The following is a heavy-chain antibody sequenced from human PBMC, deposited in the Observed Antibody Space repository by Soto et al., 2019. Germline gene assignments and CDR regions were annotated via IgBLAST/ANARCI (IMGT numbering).Heavy chain of an antibody. CDR1: GGSISSYY. CDR2: IYYSGST. D-gene: IGHD3-22*01. V-gene: IGHV4-59*01. CDR3: ARHYYDSSGYYFYDY. J-gene: IGHJ4*02. Sequence: TSETLSLTCTVSGGSISSYYWSWIRQPPGKGLEWIGYIYYSGSTNYNPSLKSRVTISVDTSKNQFSLKLSSVTAADTAVYYCARHYYDSSGYYFYDYWGQGTLVTVSS.